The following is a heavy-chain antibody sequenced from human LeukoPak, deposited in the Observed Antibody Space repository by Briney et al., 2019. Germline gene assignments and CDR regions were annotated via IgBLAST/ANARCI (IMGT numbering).Heavy chain of an antibody. D-gene: IGHD2-2*01. Sequence: SETLSLTCTVSGGSISSYYWSWIRQPPGTGLERIGYIYYSGSTNYNPSLKSRVTISVDTSKNQFSLKLSSVTAADTAVYYCAAYQLLFGFDPWGQGTLVTVSS. CDR1: GGSISSYY. CDR2: IYYSGST. CDR3: AAYQLLFGFDP. V-gene: IGHV4-59*01. J-gene: IGHJ5*02.